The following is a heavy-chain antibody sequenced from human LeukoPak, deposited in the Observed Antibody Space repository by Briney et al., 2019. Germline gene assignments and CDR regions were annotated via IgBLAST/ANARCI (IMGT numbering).Heavy chain of an antibody. J-gene: IGHJ4*02. Sequence: GGSLRLSCAASGFTFSNYWMSWVRQSPGKGLEWVANIKQDGSEKYYVDSVKGRFTISRDNAKNSLYLQMNSLRAEDTAVYYCARDSRSSRDGYNPRFFDYWGQGTLVTVSS. CDR1: GFTFSNYW. V-gene: IGHV3-7*01. CDR3: ARDSRSSRDGYNPRFFDY. D-gene: IGHD5-24*01. CDR2: IKQDGSEK.